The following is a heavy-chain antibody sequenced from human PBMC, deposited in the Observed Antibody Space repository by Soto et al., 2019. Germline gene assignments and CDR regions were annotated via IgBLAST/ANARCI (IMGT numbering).Heavy chain of an antibody. Sequence: QVQLQESGPGLVKPSETLSLTCTVSGGSISSYYWSWIRQPPGKGLEWIGYISYSGSTNYNPSRNIRVTISVDTSKNQFSLKLNSMTAADTAVYYCARHNYGSGSTYFDYWGQGTLVTVSS. CDR3: ARHNYGSGSTYFDY. CDR1: GGSISSYY. D-gene: IGHD3-10*01. CDR2: ISYSGST. V-gene: IGHV4-59*08. J-gene: IGHJ4*02.